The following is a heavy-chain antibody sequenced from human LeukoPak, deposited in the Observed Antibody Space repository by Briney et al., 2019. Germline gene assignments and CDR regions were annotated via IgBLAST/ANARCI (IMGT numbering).Heavy chain of an antibody. J-gene: IGHJ3*01. Sequence: SETLSLTCSVSGASISSHSWSWIRQPAGKRLEWIGRMYISGTTNYNPSLKSRVTVSVDMSKNQFSLEVNSVTAADTAVYYCARDRTGLLWFGESTHDAFDVWGQGTMVTVSS. CDR1: GASISSHS. CDR2: MYISGTT. CDR3: ARDRTGLLWFGESTHDAFDV. D-gene: IGHD3-10*01. V-gene: IGHV4-4*07.